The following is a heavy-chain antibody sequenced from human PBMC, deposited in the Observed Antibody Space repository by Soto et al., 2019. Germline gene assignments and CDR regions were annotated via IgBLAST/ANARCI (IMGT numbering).Heavy chain of an antibody. V-gene: IGHV3-33*01. J-gene: IGHJ6*02. CDR1: GFTFSNYG. D-gene: IGHD4-17*01. Sequence: QVQLVESGGGVVQPGRSLRLSCAASGFTFSNYGMHWVRQAPGKGLEWVAIIWYDGSNKYYADSVKGRFTISRDNSKNTLYLQMNSLSAEDTAVYYCARDMKVTTEDGMDVWGQGTTVTVSS. CDR3: ARDMKVTTEDGMDV. CDR2: IWYDGSNK.